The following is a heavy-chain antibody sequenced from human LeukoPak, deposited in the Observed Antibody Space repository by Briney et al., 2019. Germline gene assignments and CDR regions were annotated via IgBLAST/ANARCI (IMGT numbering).Heavy chain of an antibody. V-gene: IGHV3-11*06. J-gene: IGHJ4*02. D-gene: IGHD3-9*01. CDR1: GFIFSDYY. Sequence: GGSLRLSCAASGFIFSDYYMSWIRQAPGKGLEWVSYISSSSSSTNYADSVKGRFTISRDNAKRSLYLQMSSLRAEDTAVYYCARDQRPYDILTGYYDYWGQGTLVTVSS. CDR3: ARDQRPYDILTGYYDY. CDR2: ISSSSSST.